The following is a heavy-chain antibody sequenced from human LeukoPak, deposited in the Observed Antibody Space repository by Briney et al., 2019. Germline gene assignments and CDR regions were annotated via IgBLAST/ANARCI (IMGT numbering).Heavy chain of an antibody. Sequence: GASVKVSCKASGYSLIGYDLSWVRQATGQGLEWTGWMDPNSGKTTYAQKFQGRVTMTRNTSISTAYMELSSLRSEDTAVYYCARAKAPSSHYYYMDVWGKGTTVTVSS. V-gene: IGHV1-8*01. J-gene: IGHJ6*03. CDR1: GYSLIGYD. CDR3: ARAKAPSSHYYYMDV. CDR2: MDPNSGKT.